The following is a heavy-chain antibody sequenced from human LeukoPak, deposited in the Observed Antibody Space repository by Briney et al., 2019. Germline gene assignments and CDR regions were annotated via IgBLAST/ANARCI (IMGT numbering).Heavy chain of an antibody. J-gene: IGHJ4*02. V-gene: IGHV4-39*07. D-gene: IGHD3-10*01. Sequence: SETLSLTCTVSGDSFTSRTYYWGWVRQPPGKGLEYIGTVSSNGSPYYNPSPKSRVTISVDTSKNQFSLKLSSVTAADTAVYYCARSSVSRGTVFDYWGQGTLVTVSS. CDR3: ARSSVSRGTVFDY. CDR2: VSSNGSP. CDR1: GDSFTSRTYY.